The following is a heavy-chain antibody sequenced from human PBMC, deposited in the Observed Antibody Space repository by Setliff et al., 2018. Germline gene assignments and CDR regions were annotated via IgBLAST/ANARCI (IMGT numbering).Heavy chain of an antibody. V-gene: IGHV3-23*01. D-gene: IGHD4-4*01. CDR3: AREPTVTTLDY. CDR2: VSGNGAIT. CDR1: QFSFSSYA. J-gene: IGHJ4*02. Sequence: GGSLRLSCAASQFSFSSYAMSWVRQAPGKRLEWVSTVSGNGAITYYADSVKGRFTISRDNAKNSLYLQMTSLRAEDTAVYYCAREPTVTTLDYWGQGTLVTVSS.